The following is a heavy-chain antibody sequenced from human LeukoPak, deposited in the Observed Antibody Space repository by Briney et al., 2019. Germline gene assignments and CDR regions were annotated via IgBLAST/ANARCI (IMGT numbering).Heavy chain of an antibody. Sequence: ASVKVSCKSSGYTFTSYGISWVRQAPGQGLEWMGWISAYNGNTNYAQKLQGRVTMTTDTSTSTAYMELRSLRSDDTAVYYCARVLTYYDILTGYFGVADWFDPWGQGTLVTVSS. J-gene: IGHJ5*02. CDR3: ARVLTYYDILTGYFGVADWFDP. CDR2: ISAYNGNT. V-gene: IGHV1-18*01. CDR1: GYTFTSYG. D-gene: IGHD3-9*01.